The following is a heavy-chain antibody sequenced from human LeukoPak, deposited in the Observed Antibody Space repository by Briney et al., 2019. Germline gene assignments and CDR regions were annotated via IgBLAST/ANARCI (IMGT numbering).Heavy chain of an antibody. CDR1: GFTFSSYA. Sequence: GGSLRLSCAASGFTFSSYAMHWVRQAPGKGLEYVSAISNNGGSTYYANSVKGRFTISRDNSKNTLYLQMGSLRAEDMAVYYCAREVYYDSSGYYYDYWGQGILVTVSS. D-gene: IGHD3-22*01. V-gene: IGHV3-64*01. CDR3: AREVYYDSSGYYYDY. CDR2: ISNNGGST. J-gene: IGHJ4*02.